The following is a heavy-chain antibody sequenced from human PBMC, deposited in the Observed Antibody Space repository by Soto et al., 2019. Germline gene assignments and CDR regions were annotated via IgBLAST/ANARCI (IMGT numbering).Heavy chain of an antibody. CDR1: GFTFSNYA. Sequence: QVQLVESGGGVVQPGRCLRLYCAASGFTFSNYAMPWVRQAPGKGLEWVAVISYDGSNKYYADSVRGRFTISRDNSKNTLYLQMNSLRAEDTALYYCAIDRFGAFDYWGQGTLVTVSS. V-gene: IGHV3-30-3*01. J-gene: IGHJ4*02. CDR2: ISYDGSNK. CDR3: AIDRFGAFDY. D-gene: IGHD3-10*01.